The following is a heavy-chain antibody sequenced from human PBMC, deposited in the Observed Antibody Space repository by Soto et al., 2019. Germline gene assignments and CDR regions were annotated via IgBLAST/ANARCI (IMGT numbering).Heavy chain of an antibody. CDR3: ARDLGWNDLLNTYYYGMDV. V-gene: IGHV3-53*02. CDR1: GFSVSDSS. D-gene: IGHD1-1*01. CDR2: FYRGGST. Sequence: EVQLVETGGGLIQPGGSLRLSCEVSGFSVSDSSMSWVRQAPGKGLEWVSVFYRGGSTDYADSVKSRGTVSRDTFKNTLFLQMDSLTVEDTAVYCCARDLGWNDLLNTYYYGMDVWGQGTTVTVS. J-gene: IGHJ6*02.